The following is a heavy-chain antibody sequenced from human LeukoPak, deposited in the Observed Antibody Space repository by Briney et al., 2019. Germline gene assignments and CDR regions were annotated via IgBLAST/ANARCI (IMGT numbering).Heavy chain of an antibody. CDR3: AREGSSLGFDY. CDR1: GFTLRSHY. D-gene: IGHD6-6*01. Sequence: GGSLRLSCAASGFTLRSHYMSWLRQALGKGLEWVSSITSSSSYIYYADSVKGRFTISRDNAKNSLYLQMNSLRAEDTAVYYCAREGSSLGFDYWGQGTLVTVSS. J-gene: IGHJ4*02. V-gene: IGHV3-21*01. CDR2: ITSSSSYI.